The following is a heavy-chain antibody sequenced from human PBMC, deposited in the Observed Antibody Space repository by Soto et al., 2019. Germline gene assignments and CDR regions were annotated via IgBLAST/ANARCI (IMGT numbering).Heavy chain of an antibody. D-gene: IGHD6-19*01. V-gene: IGHV3-11*05. Sequence: GSLRLSCVASGFIFSDYYMAWIRRAPGKGLEWVSYISDGGSYTNHGNSVRGRVSVSRDDARNSLYLQINNLRVEDAGVYYCARAPGAVNSYAGVDVWGQGTTVTVS. CDR1: GFIFSDYY. CDR2: ISDGGSYT. J-gene: IGHJ6*02. CDR3: ARAPGAVNSYAGVDV.